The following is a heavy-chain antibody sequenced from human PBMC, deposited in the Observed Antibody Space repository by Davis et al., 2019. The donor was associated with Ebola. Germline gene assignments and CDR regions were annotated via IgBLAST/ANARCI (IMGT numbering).Heavy chain of an antibody. CDR3: ARDLPWGLEGFDY. CDR1: GYTFTSYG. CDR2: LSAYTGNT. Sequence: AASVKVSCKASGYTFTSYGISRGRQAPGQGLEWMGWLSAYTGNTNYSQKLQGRVTMSTDTSTSTAYMELRSLRSDDTAVYYCARDLPWGLEGFDYWGQGTLVTVSS. J-gene: IGHJ4*02. D-gene: IGHD1-1*01. V-gene: IGHV1-18*01.